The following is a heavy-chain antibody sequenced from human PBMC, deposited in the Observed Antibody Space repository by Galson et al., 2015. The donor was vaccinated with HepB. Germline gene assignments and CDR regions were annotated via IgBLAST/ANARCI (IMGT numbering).Heavy chain of an antibody. V-gene: IGHV3-30-3*01. Sequence: SLRLSCAASGFSLTTSILHWVRQAPGKGLEWVSLISIGGTNRQYADSVKGRFTISRDDAKNSLYLQMNSLRAEDTAVYYCARESYSSNYYYYYGMDVWGQGTSVTVSS. CDR3: ARESYSSNYYYYYGMDV. CDR1: GFSLTTSI. CDR2: ISIGGTNR. J-gene: IGHJ6*02. D-gene: IGHD1-26*01.